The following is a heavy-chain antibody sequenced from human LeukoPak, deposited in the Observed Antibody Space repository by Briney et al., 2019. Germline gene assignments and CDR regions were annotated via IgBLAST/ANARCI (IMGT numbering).Heavy chain of an antibody. J-gene: IGHJ4*02. V-gene: IGHV1-2*02. Sequence: ASVKVSCKASGYTFTGYYMHWVRQAPGQGLEWMGWINPDSGGTNYAQKFQGRVTMTRDTSISTAYMELSRLRSDDTAVYYCARAGIAAAGTGYWGQGTLVTVSS. CDR1: GYTFTGYY. D-gene: IGHD6-13*01. CDR3: ARAGIAAAGTGY. CDR2: INPDSGGT.